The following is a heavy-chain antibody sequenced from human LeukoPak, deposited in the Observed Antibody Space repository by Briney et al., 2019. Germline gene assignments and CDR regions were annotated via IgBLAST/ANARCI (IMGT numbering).Heavy chain of an antibody. Sequence: ASVKVSCKTSGYTFASYHIHWARQAPGQGLEWMGIIKISGGSSTYAQMFQGRLTMTRDTSTRTVYMEMSSLTSEDTALYYCAREREDSYYFDYWGQGTLVTVSS. J-gene: IGHJ4*02. CDR2: IKISGGSS. D-gene: IGHD5-18*01. V-gene: IGHV1-46*01. CDR3: AREREDSYYFDY. CDR1: GYTFASYH.